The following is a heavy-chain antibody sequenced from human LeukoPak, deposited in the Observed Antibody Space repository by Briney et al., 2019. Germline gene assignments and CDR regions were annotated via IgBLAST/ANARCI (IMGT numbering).Heavy chain of an antibody. CDR3: ARVGYSYGAYYFDY. J-gene: IGHJ4*02. CDR2: IYSGGST. D-gene: IGHD5-18*01. V-gene: IGHV3-53*01. Sequence: PGGSLRLSCAASGFTVSSNYMSWVRQAPGKGLEWVSVIYSGGSTYYADSVRGRFTISRDNSKNTLYLQMNSLRAEDTAVYYCARVGYSYGAYYFDYWGQGTLVTVSS. CDR1: GFTVSSNY.